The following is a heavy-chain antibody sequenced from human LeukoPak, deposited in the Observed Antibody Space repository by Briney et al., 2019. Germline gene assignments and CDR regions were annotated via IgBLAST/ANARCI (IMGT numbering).Heavy chain of an antibody. Sequence: PGGSLILSCAASGFTFSSYEMNWVRQAPGKGLEWVSYISSSGSTIYYADSVKGRFTISRDNAKNSLYLQMNSLRAEDTAVYYCARLYCTNGVCYFDYWGQGTLVTVSS. V-gene: IGHV3-48*03. CDR3: ARLYCTNGVCYFDY. CDR1: GFTFSSYE. J-gene: IGHJ4*02. CDR2: ISSSGSTI. D-gene: IGHD2-8*01.